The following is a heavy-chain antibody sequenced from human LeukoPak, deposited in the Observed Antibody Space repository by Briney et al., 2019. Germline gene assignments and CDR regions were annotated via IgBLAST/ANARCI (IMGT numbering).Heavy chain of an antibody. CDR3: ARVHSSGWSGVDY. V-gene: IGHV1-69*06. CDR2: IIPIFGTA. J-gene: IGHJ4*02. CDR1: GGTFSSYA. Sequence: SVKVSCKASGGTFSSYAISWVRQAPGQGLEWMGGIIPIFGTANYAQKVQGRVTITADKSTSTAYMELSSLRSEDTAVYYCARVHSSGWSGVDYWGQGTLVTVSS. D-gene: IGHD6-19*01.